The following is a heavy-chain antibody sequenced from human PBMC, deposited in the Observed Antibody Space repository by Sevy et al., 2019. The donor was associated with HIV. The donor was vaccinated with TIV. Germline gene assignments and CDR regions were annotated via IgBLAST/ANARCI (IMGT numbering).Heavy chain of an antibody. D-gene: IGHD2-21*01. CDR1: GFTFSGHG. V-gene: IGHV3-30*18. CDR3: AKGSFRSGGYDCFRQ. Sequence: GGSLRLSCATSGFTFSGHGMHWVRHAPGKGLEWLAVISHDGRSTFDAASVKGRFIISRDNSKNTLFLQMNSLTAADTAVYYCAKGSFRSGGYDCFRQWGQGTLVTVSS. CDR2: ISHDGRST. J-gene: IGHJ4*02.